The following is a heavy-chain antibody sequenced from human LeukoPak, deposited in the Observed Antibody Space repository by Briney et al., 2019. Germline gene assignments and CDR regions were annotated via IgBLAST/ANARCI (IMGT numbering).Heavy chain of an antibody. CDR3: SKRRYCTSTTCHDFDY. Sequence: GGSLRLSCAASGFAFRNYAMNWVRQAPGQGLEWVSAISADGDSTYYADSVKGRFTISRDNSKNTLYLQMNSLRPGDTAVYYCSKRRYCTSTTCHDFDYWGQGTLVTVSS. J-gene: IGHJ4*02. V-gene: IGHV3-23*01. CDR2: ISADGDST. D-gene: IGHD2-2*01. CDR1: GFAFRNYA.